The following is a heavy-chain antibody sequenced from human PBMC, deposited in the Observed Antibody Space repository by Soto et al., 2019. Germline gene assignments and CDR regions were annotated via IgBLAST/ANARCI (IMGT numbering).Heavy chain of an antibody. J-gene: IGHJ4*02. V-gene: IGHV3-48*04. CDR3: ARELEYCSNGVCYPYFDS. D-gene: IGHD2-8*01. CDR2: ISSSSYTI. Sequence: EVQLEESGGGLVPPGGSLRLSCAASGFSFRSYSMNWVRQAPGKGLEWLSDISSSSYTIYYADSVKGRFTISRDNAKNSLYLQMDSLRAEDTAVYYCARELEYCSNGVCYPYFDSWGQGTLVTVSS. CDR1: GFSFRSYS.